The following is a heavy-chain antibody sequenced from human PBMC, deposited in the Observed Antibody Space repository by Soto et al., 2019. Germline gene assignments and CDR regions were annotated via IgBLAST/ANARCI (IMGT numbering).Heavy chain of an antibody. CDR2: IYYSGST. V-gene: IGHV4-31*03. Sequence: QVQLQESGPGLVKPSQTLSLTCTVSGGSISSGGYYWSWIRQHPGKGLEWIGYIYYSGSTYYNPSLKSRVTISVDTSKNQFSLKLSSVTAADTAVYYCARDPLDYGDPSHDAFDIWGQGTMVTVSS. D-gene: IGHD4-17*01. CDR3: ARDPLDYGDPSHDAFDI. J-gene: IGHJ3*02. CDR1: GGSISSGGYY.